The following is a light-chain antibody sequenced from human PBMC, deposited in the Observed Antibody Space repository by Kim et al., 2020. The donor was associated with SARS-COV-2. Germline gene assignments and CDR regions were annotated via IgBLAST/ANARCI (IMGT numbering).Light chain of an antibody. CDR3: WSCGGSSTFYV. J-gene: IGLJ1*01. V-gene: IGLV2-23*02. Sequence: QSLTISCTGPSRDDWSYKRVTWYQQNPGKGPKRKIYEVSKRSSGFSNRFSGYKSGNTASLTSSELQAEDEADYYCWSCGGSSTFYVFGTGAKVTV. CDR1: SRDDWSYKR. CDR2: EVS.